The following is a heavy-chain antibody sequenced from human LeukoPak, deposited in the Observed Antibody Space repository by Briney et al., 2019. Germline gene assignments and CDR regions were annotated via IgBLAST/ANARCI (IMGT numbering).Heavy chain of an antibody. CDR3: TRGRYQFLGPNDS. CDR2: ITTNSVM. CDR1: GFTLSDYG. D-gene: IGHD2-2*01. Sequence: GGSLRLSCVASGFTLSDYGMSWARQAPGKGLEWISYITTNSVMFYADSVEGRFAISRDNDQNSVYLQMSVLRDDDTAVYYCTRGRYQFLGPNDSRGQGALVTVSS. V-gene: IGHV3-48*02. J-gene: IGHJ5*01.